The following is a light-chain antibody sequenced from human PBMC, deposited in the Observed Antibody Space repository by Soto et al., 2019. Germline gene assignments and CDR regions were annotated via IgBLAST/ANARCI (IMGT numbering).Light chain of an antibody. J-gene: IGKJ1*01. Sequence: EIVLTQSPGTPSLSPGERATLSCRASQSVSSSYLAWYQQKPGQAPRLLIYGASSRATGIPDRFSGSGSRTDFTLTISRLEPEDFAVYYCQQYGSSPRTFGQGTKVDIK. CDR3: QQYGSSPRT. V-gene: IGKV3-20*01. CDR1: QSVSSSY. CDR2: GAS.